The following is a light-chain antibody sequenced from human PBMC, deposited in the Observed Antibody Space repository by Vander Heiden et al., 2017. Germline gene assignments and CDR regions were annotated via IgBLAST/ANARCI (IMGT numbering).Light chain of an antibody. J-gene: IGKJ2*01. V-gene: IGKV1-39*01. CDR1: QSISSY. CDR3: QQCDRAPRT. CDR2: AAS. Sequence: DIQMTQSPSSLSASVGDRVTITCRSSQSISSYLNWYQQKPGKAPKLLIYAASSLQSGVPSRFSGSGSGTDFTLTISMLQPEDFATYYVQQCDRAPRTFGQGTKLEIK.